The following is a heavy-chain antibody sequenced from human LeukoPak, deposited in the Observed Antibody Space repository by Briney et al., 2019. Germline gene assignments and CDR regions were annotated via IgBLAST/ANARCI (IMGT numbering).Heavy chain of an antibody. D-gene: IGHD3-10*01. CDR1: GFTFSTYS. CDR2: ISYNSCWI. J-gene: IGHJ6*03. Sequence: GGSLRLSCAASGFTFSTYSMSWVRQAPGKGLEWVSSISYNSCWIYYADSVEGRFIISRDNAKNSLYLQMNSLRAEDTAVYYCAKYYRGVDLYYYYYYMDVWGKGTTVTVSS. CDR3: AKYYRGVDLYYYYYYMDV. V-gene: IGHV3-21*01.